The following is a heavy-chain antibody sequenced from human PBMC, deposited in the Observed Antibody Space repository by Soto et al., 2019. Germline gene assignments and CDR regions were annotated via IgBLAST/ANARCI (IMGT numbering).Heavy chain of an antibody. Sequence: QVQVQQWGAGLLKPSETLSLACGVSGGSLSGHYWSWIRQPPGKGLGWIGEITPIGSTTYNPSLKSRLSISLDMSKNQFSLNLTSVSAADTAVYYCARGGITLAWNYYYYGMDVWGQGTTVTVSS. CDR3: ARGGITLAWNYYYYGMDV. D-gene: IGHD3-10*01. CDR1: GGSLSGHY. CDR2: ITPIGST. J-gene: IGHJ6*02. V-gene: IGHV4-34*01.